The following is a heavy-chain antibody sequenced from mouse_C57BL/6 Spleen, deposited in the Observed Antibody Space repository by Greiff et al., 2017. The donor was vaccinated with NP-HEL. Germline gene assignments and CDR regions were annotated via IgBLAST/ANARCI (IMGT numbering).Heavy chain of an antibody. Sequence: VKLMESGAELVRPGTSVKVSCKASGYAFTNYLIEWVKQRPGQGLEWIGVINPGSGGTNYNEKFKGKATLTADKSSSTAYMQLSSLTSEDSAVYFCARSGTTDFDYWGQGTTLTVSS. CDR2: INPGSGGT. D-gene: IGHD1-1*01. V-gene: IGHV1-54*01. CDR1: GYAFTNYL. J-gene: IGHJ2*01. CDR3: ARSGTTDFDY.